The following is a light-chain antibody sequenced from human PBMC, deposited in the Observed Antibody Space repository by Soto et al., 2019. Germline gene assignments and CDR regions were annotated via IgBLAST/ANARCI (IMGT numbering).Light chain of an antibody. CDR1: QSISNW. J-gene: IGKJ5*01. CDR3: QQYNSRSIT. V-gene: IGKV1-5*01. Sequence: DIPMTQSPSTLSASVGDRVTITCRASQSISNWLAWYQQKPGKAPKLLIYDASSLESGVPSRFSGSGSGTEFTLTISSLQPDDFATYYCQQYNSRSITFGQGTRLEIK. CDR2: DAS.